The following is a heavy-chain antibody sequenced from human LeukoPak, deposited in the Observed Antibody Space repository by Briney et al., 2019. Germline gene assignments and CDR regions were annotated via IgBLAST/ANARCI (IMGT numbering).Heavy chain of an antibody. V-gene: IGHV4-34*01. D-gene: IGHD5-24*01. Sequence: PSETLSLTCAVYGGPFSGYYWSWIRQPPGKGLEWIGEINHSGSTNYNPSLKSRVTISVDTSKNQSSLKLSSVTAADTAVYYCARGQIRDGYNYDEYWGQGTLVTVSS. CDR3: ARGQIRDGYNYDEY. CDR1: GGPFSGYY. CDR2: INHSGST. J-gene: IGHJ4*02.